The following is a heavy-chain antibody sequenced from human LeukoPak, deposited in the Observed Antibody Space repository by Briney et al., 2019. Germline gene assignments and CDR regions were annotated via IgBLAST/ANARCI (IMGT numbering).Heavy chain of an antibody. Sequence: SVKVSCKASGGTFSSYAISWVRQAPGQGLGWMGRIIPILGIANYAQKFQGRVTITADKSTSTAYMELSSLRSENTAVYYCAITRGGYSYGYLSYWGQGTLVTVSS. CDR2: IIPILGIA. CDR1: GGTFSSYA. J-gene: IGHJ4*02. CDR3: AITRGGYSYGYLSY. V-gene: IGHV1-69*04. D-gene: IGHD5-18*01.